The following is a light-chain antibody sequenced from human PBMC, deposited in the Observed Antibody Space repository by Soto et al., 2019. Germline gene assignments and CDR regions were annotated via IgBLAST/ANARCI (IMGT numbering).Light chain of an antibody. J-gene: IGKJ2*01. CDR2: GAS. Sequence: EIVMTQSPASLSVSPGETATLSCRASQSISNSLAWYQQKPGQAPSLLIYGASTRATGIPARFSGSGSGTEFTLTISSLQSDDSALFYCQQYNNWPPRTFGQGTKLEIK. V-gene: IGKV3-15*01. CDR3: QQYNNWPPRT. CDR1: QSISNS.